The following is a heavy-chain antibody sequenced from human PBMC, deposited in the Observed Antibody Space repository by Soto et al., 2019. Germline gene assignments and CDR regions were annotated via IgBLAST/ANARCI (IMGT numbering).Heavy chain of an antibody. CDR3: AHRATMTIFGLIIDTGIWFDT. D-gene: IGHD3-3*01. CDR1: GFSLSTSGAA. V-gene: IGHV2-5*02. J-gene: IGHJ5*02. Sequence: QINLIESGPTLVNPTQTLTLTCTFSGFSLSTSGAAVGWVRQPPGRALEWLALIYWDGDKRYNASLGNRLTITKDPSMNQLVLTFTNVDPADTATYYCAHRATMTIFGLIIDTGIWFDTWGQGTRVIVSS. CDR2: IYWDGDK.